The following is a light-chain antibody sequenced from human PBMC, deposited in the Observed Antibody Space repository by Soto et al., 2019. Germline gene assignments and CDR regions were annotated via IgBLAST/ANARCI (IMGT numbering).Light chain of an antibody. Sequence: EIVLTQSPGTLSLSRGERATLSCRASQSVSSIYLAWYQQKPGQAPSLLISGASTRATGIPARFSGSGSGTEFTLTISSLQSEDFAVYHCQQYNNWPPTFGQGTKVDIK. CDR2: GAS. CDR1: QSVSSIY. CDR3: QQYNNWPPT. J-gene: IGKJ1*01. V-gene: IGKV3-15*01.